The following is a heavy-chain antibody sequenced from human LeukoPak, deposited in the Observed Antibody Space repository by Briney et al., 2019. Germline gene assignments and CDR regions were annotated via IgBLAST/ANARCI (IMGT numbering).Heavy chain of an antibody. CDR1: GFTFSSYW. D-gene: IGHD6-19*01. CDR2: IKQDGSEQ. Sequence: PGGSLRLSCAASGFTFSSYWMSWVRQTPGQGLEWVANIKQDGSEQYYVDSMTGRFTVSRDNAKNSLSLQLNSLSADDTAVYYCARNSGWSVDYWGQGALVTVSS. CDR3: ARNSGWSVDY. J-gene: IGHJ4*02. V-gene: IGHV3-7*01.